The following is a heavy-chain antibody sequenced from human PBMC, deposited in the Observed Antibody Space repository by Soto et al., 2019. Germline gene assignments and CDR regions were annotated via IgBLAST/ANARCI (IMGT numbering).Heavy chain of an antibody. Sequence: PGGSLRLSCAASGFTFSDYYRSWIRQAPGKGLEWVAYISSSGSTIYYADSVKGRFTISRDNAKNSLYLQMNSLRAEDTAVYSWAQDDVNWNYRTNAFDIWGQGTMVTVSS. CDR3: AQDDVNWNYRTNAFDI. CDR2: ISSSGSTI. CDR1: GFTFSDYY. J-gene: IGHJ3*02. D-gene: IGHD1-7*01. V-gene: IGHV3-11*01.